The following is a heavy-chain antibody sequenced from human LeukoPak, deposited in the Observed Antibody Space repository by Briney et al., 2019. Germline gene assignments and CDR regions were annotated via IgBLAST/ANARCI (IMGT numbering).Heavy chain of an antibody. Sequence: GGSLRLSCAASGFTFSSYEMNWVRQAPGKGLEWVSYISSGGSTIYYADSVKGRFTISRDNAKYSLHLQMNSLRAEDTAVYYCARVRGVATIDYWGQGTLVTVSS. CDR2: ISSGGSTI. V-gene: IGHV3-48*03. CDR3: ARVRGVATIDY. CDR1: GFTFSSYE. D-gene: IGHD5-12*01. J-gene: IGHJ4*02.